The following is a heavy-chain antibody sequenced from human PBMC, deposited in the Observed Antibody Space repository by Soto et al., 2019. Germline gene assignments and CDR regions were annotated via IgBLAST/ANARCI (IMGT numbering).Heavy chain of an antibody. CDR3: ARFVYYYDSSGYPGYFDY. V-gene: IGHV1-69*13. Sequence: SVKVSCKASGGTFSSYAISWVRQAPGQGLEWMGGIIPIFGTANYAQKFQGRVTITADESTSTAYMELSSLRSEDTAVYYCARFVYYYDSSGYPGYFDYWGQGTLVTVSS. CDR1: GGTFSSYA. CDR2: IIPIFGTA. J-gene: IGHJ4*02. D-gene: IGHD3-22*01.